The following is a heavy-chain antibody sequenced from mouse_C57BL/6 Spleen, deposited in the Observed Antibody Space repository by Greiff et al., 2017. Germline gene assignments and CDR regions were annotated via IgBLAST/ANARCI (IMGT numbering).Heavy chain of an antibody. CDR2: IHPNSGST. J-gene: IGHJ2*01. D-gene: IGHD4-1*01. V-gene: IGHV1-64*01. CDR1: GYTFTSYW. Sequence: QVQLQQPGAELVKPGASVKLSCKASGYTFTSYWMHWVKQRPGQGLEWIGMIHPNSGSTNYNEKFKSKATLTVDKSTSTAYMQLSSRTSEDSAVYYCARSDWEFDYWGQGTTLTVSS. CDR3: ARSDWEFDY.